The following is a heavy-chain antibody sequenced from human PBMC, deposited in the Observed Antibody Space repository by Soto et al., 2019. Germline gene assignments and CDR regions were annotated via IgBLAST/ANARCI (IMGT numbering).Heavy chain of an antibody. D-gene: IGHD3-3*01. Sequence: SGPTLVNPTQTLRLTCTFSGFSLSTNGLGVGWIRQPPGKALECLALIYWNDDKRYNPSLKSRLAITKDTSKTQVVLTMTDMDPQDTATYFCAHRLLWSGYSFGYWGQGNLVTVSS. J-gene: IGHJ4*02. CDR2: IYWNDDK. V-gene: IGHV2-5*01. CDR3: AHRLLWSGYSFGY. CDR1: GFSLSTNGLG.